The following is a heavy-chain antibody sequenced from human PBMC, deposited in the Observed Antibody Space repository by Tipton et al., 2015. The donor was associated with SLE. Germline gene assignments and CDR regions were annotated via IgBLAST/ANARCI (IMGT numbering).Heavy chain of an antibody. D-gene: IGHD5-18*01. CDR2: IYYSGST. Sequence: GLVKPSETLSLTCTVSGGSISSSSYYWGWIRQPPGKGLEWIGSIYYSGSTYYNPSLKSRVTISVDTSKNQFSLKLSSVTVADTAVYYCARQGVLDTAMVDAFDIWGQGTMVTVSS. CDR3: ARQGVLDTAMVDAFDI. CDR1: GGSISSSSYY. J-gene: IGHJ3*02. V-gene: IGHV4-39*07.